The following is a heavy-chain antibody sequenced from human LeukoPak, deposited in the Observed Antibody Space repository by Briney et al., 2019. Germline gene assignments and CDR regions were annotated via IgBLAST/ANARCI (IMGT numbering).Heavy chain of an antibody. J-gene: IGHJ3*02. V-gene: IGHV4-59*01. Sequence: SETLSLTCTVSGGSLSSYYWSWLRQPPGKGLEWIGYIYYSGSTNYNPSLKSRVTISVDTSKNQFSLKLSSVTAAGTAGYYCARVRFLEWLPDAFDIWGQGTMVTVSS. CDR3: ARVRFLEWLPDAFDI. D-gene: IGHD3-3*01. CDR2: IYYSGST. CDR1: GGSLSSYY.